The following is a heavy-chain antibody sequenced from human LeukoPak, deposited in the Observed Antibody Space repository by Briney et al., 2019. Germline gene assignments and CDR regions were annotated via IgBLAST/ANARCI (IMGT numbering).Heavy chain of an antibody. D-gene: IGHD2-15*01. CDR3: ARSPLGSGQGYYFDY. CDR2: IGTAGDT. CDR1: GFTFSSYD. Sequence: GGSLRLSCAASGFTFSSYDMHWVRQATGKGLEWVSAIGTAGDTYYPGSVKGRFTIYRENAKNSLYLQMNSLRAGDTAVYYCARSPLGSGQGYYFDYWGQGTLVTVSS. J-gene: IGHJ4*02. V-gene: IGHV3-13*01.